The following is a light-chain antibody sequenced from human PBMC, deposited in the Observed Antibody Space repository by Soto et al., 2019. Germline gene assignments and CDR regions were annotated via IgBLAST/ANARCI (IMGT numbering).Light chain of an antibody. V-gene: IGLV1-44*01. CDR3: AAWDDSLNAVV. CDR1: GSNIGSNT. J-gene: IGLJ2*01. Sequence: QSVLTQPTSASETPGQRVTISCSGSGSNIGSNTVNWYQQLPGTAPKLLFYSSNKRPSGVPDRFSGSKSGTSASLAISGLQSEDEADYYCAAWDDSLNAVVFGGGTKLTVL. CDR2: SSN.